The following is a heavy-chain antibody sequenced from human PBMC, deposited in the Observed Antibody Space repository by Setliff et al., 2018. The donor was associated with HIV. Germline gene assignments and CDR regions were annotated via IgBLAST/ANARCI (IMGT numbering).Heavy chain of an antibody. CDR3: ARDQGSPDYYYGMDV. CDR1: GGSISSYY. CDR2: IYVSGST. D-gene: IGHD2-15*01. J-gene: IGHJ6*02. Sequence: KPSETLSLTCTVSGGSISSYYWSWIRQPPGKGLEWIGYIYVSGSTNYNPSLKSRVTISMDTSKNQFSLKLSSVTAADTAVYYCARDQGSPDYYYGMDVWGQGTTVTVSS. V-gene: IGHV4-4*09.